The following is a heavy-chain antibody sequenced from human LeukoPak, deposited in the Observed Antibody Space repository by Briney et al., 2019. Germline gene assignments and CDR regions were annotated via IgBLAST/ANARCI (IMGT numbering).Heavy chain of an antibody. V-gene: IGHV3-30*03. CDR1: GFTFSNFG. J-gene: IGHJ4*02. Sequence: PGGSLRLSCVGSGFTFSNFGLHWVRQPPGKGLEWVAVISHDENYNNYADSVRGRFTISRDNSRNTLYLQMNSLRAEDTAVYYCARGFYAIVDVDYWGQGTLVTVSS. D-gene: IGHD2/OR15-2a*01. CDR2: ISHDENYN. CDR3: ARGFYAIVDVDY.